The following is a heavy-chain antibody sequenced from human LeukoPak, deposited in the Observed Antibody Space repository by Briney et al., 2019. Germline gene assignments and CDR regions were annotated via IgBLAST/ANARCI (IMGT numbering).Heavy chain of an antibody. CDR3: ARVSKDYDILTGHTNWFDP. CDR1: GFTFSSYE. D-gene: IGHD3-9*01. CDR2: ISSSGSTI. J-gene: IGHJ5*02. Sequence: PGGSLRLSCAASGFTFSSYEMNWVRQAPGKGLEWVSYISSSGSTIYYADSVKGRFTISRDNAKNSLYLQMNSLRAEDTAVYYCARVSKDYDILTGHTNWFDPWGQGTLVTVSS. V-gene: IGHV3-48*03.